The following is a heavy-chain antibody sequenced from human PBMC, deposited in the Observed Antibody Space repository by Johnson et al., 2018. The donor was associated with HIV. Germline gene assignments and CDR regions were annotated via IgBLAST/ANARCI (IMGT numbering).Heavy chain of an antibody. CDR2: LYADGRT. V-gene: IGHV3-66*02. CDR3: ATKGMTTIRDGFDI. J-gene: IGHJ3*02. Sequence: VQLVESGGGLVQPGGSLRLSCAASGFIVSSKYMTWFRQAPGKGLEWVSVLYADGRTYYADSVKGRFTVSSDYSENTLYLQMNSLTAEDTAVYYCATKGMTTIRDGFDIWGQGTMGSVSS. CDR1: GFIVSSKY. D-gene: IGHD5-24*01.